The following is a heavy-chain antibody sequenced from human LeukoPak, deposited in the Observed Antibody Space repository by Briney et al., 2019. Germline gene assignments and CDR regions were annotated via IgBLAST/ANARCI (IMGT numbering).Heavy chain of an antibody. CDR3: ARIKVTSDGAL. D-gene: IGHD5-18*01. V-gene: IGHV1-2*02. CDR1: GYTFTDYY. Sequence: GASVKVSCKASGYTFTDYYIHWVRQAPGQGLEWMGRITPNSGGTIYAQTFQGRFTMTRDTSISAAYMELSRLRSDDTAVYYSARIKVTSDGALWGQGTLVTVSS. J-gene: IGHJ4*02. CDR2: ITPNSGGT.